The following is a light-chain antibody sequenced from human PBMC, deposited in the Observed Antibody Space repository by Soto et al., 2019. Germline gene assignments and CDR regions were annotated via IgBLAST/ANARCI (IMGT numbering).Light chain of an antibody. CDR3: QQYNDSFRYT. V-gene: IGKV1-5*03. J-gene: IGKJ5*01. CDR2: EAS. CDR1: QSISSW. Sequence: DIQMTQSPSTLSASVGDRVTITCRASQSISSWLAWYQQKPGTAPKLLIYEASTLVTGVPSRFSGSRSGTEFTLTVSSLQPDDFASYYCQQYNDSFRYTFGQGTRLEI.